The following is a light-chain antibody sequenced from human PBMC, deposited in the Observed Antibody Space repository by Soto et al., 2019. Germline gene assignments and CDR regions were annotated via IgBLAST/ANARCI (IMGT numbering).Light chain of an antibody. V-gene: IGKV1-39*01. J-gene: IGKJ1*01. CDR3: EQSYSTPRT. CDR2: AAS. CDR1: QSISSY. Sequence: DIQMTQSPSSLSASVGDRVTITCRASQSISSYLNWYQQQPGKAPKVLIFAASTLQSGVPSRFSGSGSGTDFTLTISSLQPEDFATYFCEQSYSTPRTFGQGTKLEIK.